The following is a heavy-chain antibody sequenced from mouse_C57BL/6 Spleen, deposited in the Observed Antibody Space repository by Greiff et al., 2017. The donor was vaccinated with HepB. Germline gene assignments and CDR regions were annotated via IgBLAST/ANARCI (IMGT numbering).Heavy chain of an antibody. Sequence: QVQLQQSGAELVKPGASVKISCKASGYAFSSYWMNWVKQRPGKGLEWIGQIYPGDGDTNYNGKFKGKATLTADKSSSTAYMQLSSLTSEDSAVYFCATHDANYAMDYWGQGTSVTVSS. J-gene: IGHJ4*01. CDR1: GYAFSSYW. CDR2: IYPGDGDT. D-gene: IGHD2-3*01. V-gene: IGHV1-80*01. CDR3: ATHDANYAMDY.